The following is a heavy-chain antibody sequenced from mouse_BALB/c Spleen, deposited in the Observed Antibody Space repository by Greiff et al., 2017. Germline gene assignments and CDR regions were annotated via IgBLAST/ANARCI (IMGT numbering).Heavy chain of an antibody. CDR3: ALTTVVATPDY. CDR1: GFNIKDTY. J-gene: IGHJ2*01. V-gene: IGHV14-3*02. Sequence: EVQLQQSGAELVKPGASVKLSCTASGFNIKDTYMHWVKQRPEQGLEWIGRIDPANGNTKYDPKFQGKATITADTSSNTAYLQLSSLTSEDTAVYYCALTTVVATPDYWGQGTTLTVSS. CDR2: IDPANGNT. D-gene: IGHD1-1*01.